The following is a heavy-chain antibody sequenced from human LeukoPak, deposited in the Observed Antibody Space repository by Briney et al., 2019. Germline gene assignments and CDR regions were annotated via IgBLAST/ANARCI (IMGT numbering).Heavy chain of an antibody. Sequence: GGSLRLSCTASGFSFRSYAMHWVRQAPGKGLEYVSAIGRSGNTTYYADSVKGRFIVSRDNSKKTLFLQMSDLRPEDTAVYYCATPGSTWGQGSLVTVSS. V-gene: IGHV3-64*02. D-gene: IGHD6-13*01. CDR2: IGRSGNTT. CDR1: GFSFRSYA. J-gene: IGHJ5*02. CDR3: ATPGST.